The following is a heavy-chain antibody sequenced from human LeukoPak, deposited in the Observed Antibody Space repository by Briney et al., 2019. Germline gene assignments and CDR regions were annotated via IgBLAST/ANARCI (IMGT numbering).Heavy chain of an antibody. Sequence: QSGGSLRLSCAASGFTFSSYAMHWVRQAPGKGLEWVAVISYDGSNKYYADSVKGRFTISRDNSKNTLYLQMNSLRAEDTAVYYCARDRVRGSYGDYGDWYFDLWGRGTLVTVSS. CDR1: GFTFSSYA. J-gene: IGHJ2*01. D-gene: IGHD4-17*01. CDR2: ISYDGSNK. V-gene: IGHV3-30*04. CDR3: ARDRVRGSYGDYGDWYFDL.